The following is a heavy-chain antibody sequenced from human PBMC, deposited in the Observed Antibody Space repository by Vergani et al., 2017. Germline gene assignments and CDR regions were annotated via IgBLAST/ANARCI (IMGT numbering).Heavy chain of an antibody. V-gene: IGHV4-30-4*08. CDR3: ARVGVVRGVSYYYYYYGMDV. J-gene: IGHJ6*02. Sequence: QVQLQESGPGLVKPSQILSLTCTVSGGPISSGVYYRSSTRQPPGKGLEWIGYIYYSWSTYYNPSLKSRVTISVDTSKNQFSLKLSSVTAADTAVYYCARVGVVRGVSYYYYYYGMDVWGQGTTVTVSS. D-gene: IGHD3-10*01. CDR2: IYYSWST. CDR1: GGPISSGVYY.